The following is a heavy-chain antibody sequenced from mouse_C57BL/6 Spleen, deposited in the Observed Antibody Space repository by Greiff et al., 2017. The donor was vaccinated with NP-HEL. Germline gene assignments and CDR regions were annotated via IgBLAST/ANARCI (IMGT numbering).Heavy chain of an antibody. CDR2: ISYDGSN. Sequence: EVKLQESGPGLVKPSQSLSLTCSVTGYSITSGYYWNWIRQFPGNKLEWMGYISYDGSNNYNPSLKNRISITRDTSKNQFFLKLNSVTTEDTATYYCARDHYYDYGEEFAYWGQGTLVTVSA. V-gene: IGHV3-6*01. J-gene: IGHJ3*01. CDR3: ARDHYYDYGEEFAY. CDR1: GYSITSGYY. D-gene: IGHD2-4*01.